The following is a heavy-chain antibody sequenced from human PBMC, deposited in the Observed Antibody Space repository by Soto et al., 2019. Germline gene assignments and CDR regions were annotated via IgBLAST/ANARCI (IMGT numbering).Heavy chain of an antibody. CDR3: AIFAYYDFWSGYYNGRNYFDY. Sequence: GGSLRLSCAASGFTFSDYYMSWIRQAPGKGLEWVSYISSSSSYTNYADSVKGRFTISRDNAKNSLYLQMNSLRAEETAVYYCAIFAYYDFWSGYYNGRNYFDYWGQGTLVTVSS. CDR2: ISSSSSYT. CDR1: GFTFSDYY. J-gene: IGHJ4*02. V-gene: IGHV3-11*06. D-gene: IGHD3-3*01.